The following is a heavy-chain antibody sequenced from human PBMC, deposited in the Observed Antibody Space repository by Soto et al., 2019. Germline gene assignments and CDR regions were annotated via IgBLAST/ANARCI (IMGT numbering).Heavy chain of an antibody. Sequence: EVQLVESGGGLVQPGGSLRLSCAASGFTFSSYEMNWVRQAPGKGLEWVSYISSSGSTIYYADSVKGRFTISRDNAENSLYLQMSSLRAEDTAVYYCARDVRLSWSSQGWGQGTLVTVSS. CDR2: ISSSGSTI. CDR1: GFTFSSYE. CDR3: ARDVRLSWSSQG. J-gene: IGHJ4*02. D-gene: IGHD6-13*01. V-gene: IGHV3-48*03.